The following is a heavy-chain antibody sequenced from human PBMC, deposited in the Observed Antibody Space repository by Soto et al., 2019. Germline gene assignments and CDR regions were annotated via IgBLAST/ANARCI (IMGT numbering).Heavy chain of an antibody. D-gene: IGHD2-15*01. CDR1: GGTFSSYT. CDR2: IIPILGIA. J-gene: IGHJ4*02. CDR3: ARSNGYCSGGSCYYFDY. V-gene: IGHV1-69*02. Sequence: QVQLVQSGAEVKKPGSSVKVSCKASGGTFSSYTISWVRQAPGQGLEWMGRIIPILGIANYAQKFQGRVTITADKSTSTAYMELSSLRSEDTAVYYCARSNGYCSGGSCYYFDYWGQGTPVTVSS.